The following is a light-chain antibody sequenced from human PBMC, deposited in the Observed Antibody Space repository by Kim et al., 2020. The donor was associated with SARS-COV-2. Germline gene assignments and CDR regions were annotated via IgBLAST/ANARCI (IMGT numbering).Light chain of an antibody. CDR3: QSYDISNQV. J-gene: IGLJ3*02. CDR1: SGSIASND. V-gene: IGLV6-57*01. CDR2: ENN. Sequence: GKTVTISCTRSSGSIASNDVQWYQQRPGSSPTTVIYENNQRPSGVPDRFSGSIDSSSNSASLTISGLKTEDEADYYCQSYDISNQVFGGGTKLTVL.